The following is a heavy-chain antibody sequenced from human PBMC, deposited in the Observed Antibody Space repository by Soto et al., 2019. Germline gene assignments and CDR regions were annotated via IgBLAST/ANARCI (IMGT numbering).Heavy chain of an antibody. CDR1: KFPFSSYA. CDR3: AKGDEYGGNSGRYFDY. V-gene: IGHV3-23*01. J-gene: IGHJ4*02. D-gene: IGHD4-17*01. Sequence: EVQLLQSGGGLVQPGGSLRLSCEASKFPFSSYAMSWVRQAPGKGLYWVSAISGSGGSTYYADSVKGRFTISRDNSENTLYLQMNSLRDEDTAVYYCAKGDEYGGNSGRYFDYWGQGMLVTVSS. CDR2: ISGSGGST.